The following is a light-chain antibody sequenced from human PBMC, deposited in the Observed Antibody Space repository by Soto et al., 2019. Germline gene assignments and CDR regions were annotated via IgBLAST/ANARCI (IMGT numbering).Light chain of an antibody. V-gene: IGLV1-40*01. CDR3: QSYDTSLSAYV. CDR2: GNT. Sequence: VLTQPPSVSGAPGQGVTISCTGSDSNIGAPYDVHWYQQLPGTAPRLLIYGNTNRPSGVPDRFSGSKSGTSASLAITGLQAEDEADYYCQSYDTSLSAYVFGTGTKLTVL. CDR1: DSNIGAPYD. J-gene: IGLJ1*01.